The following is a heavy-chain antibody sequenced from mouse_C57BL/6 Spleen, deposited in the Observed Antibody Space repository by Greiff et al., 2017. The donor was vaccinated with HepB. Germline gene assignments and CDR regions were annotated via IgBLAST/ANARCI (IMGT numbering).Heavy chain of an antibody. CDR1: GFSFNTYA. CDR3: VRHKEDYYGSSHWYFDV. Sequence: EVKLMESGGGLVQPKGSLKLSCAASGFSFNTYAMNWVRQAPGKGLEWVARIRSKSNNYATYYADSVKDRFTISRDDSESMLYLQMNNLKTEDTAMYYCVRHKEDYYGSSHWYFDVWGTGTTVTVSS. D-gene: IGHD1-1*01. V-gene: IGHV10-1*01. CDR2: IRSKSNNYAT. J-gene: IGHJ1*03.